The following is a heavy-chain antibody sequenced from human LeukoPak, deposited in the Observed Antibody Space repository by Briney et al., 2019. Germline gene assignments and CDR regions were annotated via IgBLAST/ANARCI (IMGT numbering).Heavy chain of an antibody. J-gene: IGHJ4*02. V-gene: IGHV4-59*01. CDR2: ISYSGST. D-gene: IGHD1-26*01. CDR3: ARARARLYFDY. Sequence: SETLSLTCTVSGGSISSYYWSWIRQPPGKGLEWIGYISYSGSTNYNPSLKSRVTISVDTSKNQFSLKLSSVTAADTAVYYCARARARLYFDYWGQGTLVTVSS. CDR1: GGSISSYY.